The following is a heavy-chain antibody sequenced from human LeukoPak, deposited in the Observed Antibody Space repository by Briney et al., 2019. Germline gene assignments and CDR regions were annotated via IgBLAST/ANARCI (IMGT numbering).Heavy chain of an antibody. CDR1: GFSFDDYG. V-gene: IGHV3-20*04. J-gene: IGHJ4*02. CDR2: MNWNGDST. D-gene: IGHD3-22*01. CDR3: ARDLRVVITGSFDS. Sequence: PGGSLRLSCAASGFSFDDYGLTWVRQAPGKGLEWVSGMNWNGDSTDYADSVKGRFTISRDNAKNSLYLQMNSLRAEDTALCYCARDLRVVITGSFDSWGEGTLVTVSS.